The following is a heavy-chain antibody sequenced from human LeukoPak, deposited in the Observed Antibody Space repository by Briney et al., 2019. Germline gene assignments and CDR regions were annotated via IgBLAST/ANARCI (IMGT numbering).Heavy chain of an antibody. J-gene: IGHJ4*02. D-gene: IGHD3-10*01. CDR2: ISSDGRSS. CDR1: GFSFSSYV. CDR3: ARAGLLWFGESRPFDY. Sequence: PGGSLRLSCAASGFSFSSYVMHWVRQAPGKGLEYISAISSDGRSSYYANDVKGRFTISRDNSKNTLYLQMGSLRGEDMAVYYCARAGLLWFGESRPFDYWGQGTLVTVSS. V-gene: IGHV3-64*01.